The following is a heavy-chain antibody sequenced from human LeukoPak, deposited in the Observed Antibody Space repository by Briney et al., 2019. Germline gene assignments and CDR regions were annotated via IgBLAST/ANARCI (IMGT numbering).Heavy chain of an antibody. CDR1: GLTFSSYW. Sequence: PGGSLRLSCAASGLTFSSYWMSWVRQAPGKGLEWVANIRDDGSEKYYVDSVKGRFTISRDNAKNTLYLQMNSLRAEDTALYYCSRDLGTGRPHDFWGQGTLVTVSS. D-gene: IGHD3/OR15-3a*01. V-gene: IGHV3-7*01. J-gene: IGHJ4*02. CDR2: IRDDGSEK. CDR3: SRDLGTGRPHDF.